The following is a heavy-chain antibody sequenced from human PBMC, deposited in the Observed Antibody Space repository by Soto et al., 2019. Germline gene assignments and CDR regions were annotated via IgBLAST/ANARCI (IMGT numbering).Heavy chain of an antibody. Sequence: SETLSLTCTVSGGSISSSSYYWGWIRQPPGKGLEWIGSIYYSGSTYYNPSLKSRVTISVDTSKNQFSLKLSSVTAADTAVYYCARQILPSDYYYYYGMDVWGQGTTVTVSS. J-gene: IGHJ6*02. CDR3: ARQILPSDYYYYYGMDV. CDR2: IYYSGST. CDR1: GGSISSSSYY. V-gene: IGHV4-39*01.